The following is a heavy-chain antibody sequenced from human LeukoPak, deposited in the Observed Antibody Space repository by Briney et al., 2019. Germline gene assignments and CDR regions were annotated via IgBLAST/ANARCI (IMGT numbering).Heavy chain of an antibody. V-gene: IGHV3-15*01. CDR1: GFTFSNAW. Sequence: GGSLRLSCAASGFTFSNAWMSWVRQAPGKGLEWVGRIKSKTDGGTTDYAAPVKGRFTISRDDSKNTLYLQMNSLKTEDSAVYYCTTGLDPYDSSGYCGYWGRGTLVTVSS. D-gene: IGHD3-22*01. J-gene: IGHJ4*02. CDR2: IKSKTDGGTT. CDR3: TTGLDPYDSSGYCGY.